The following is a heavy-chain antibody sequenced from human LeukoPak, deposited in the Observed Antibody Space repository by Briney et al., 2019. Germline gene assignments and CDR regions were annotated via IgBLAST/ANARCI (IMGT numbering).Heavy chain of an antibody. CDR3: ARGRSGGYCSSTSCYNSVTFDY. CDR1: GGSFSGYY. Sequence: SETLSLTCAVYGGSFSGYYWSWIRQPPGKGLEWIGEINHSGSTNYNPSLKSRVTISVDTSKNQFSLKLSSVTAADTAVYYCARGRSGGYCSSTSCYNSVTFDYWGQGTLVTVSS. D-gene: IGHD2-2*01. J-gene: IGHJ4*02. CDR2: INHSGST. V-gene: IGHV4-34*01.